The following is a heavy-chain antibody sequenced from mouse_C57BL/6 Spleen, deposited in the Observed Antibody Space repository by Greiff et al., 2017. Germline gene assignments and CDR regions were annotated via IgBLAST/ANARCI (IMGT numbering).Heavy chain of an antibody. CDR2: IRLKSDNYAT. J-gene: IGHJ4*01. Sequence: EVQVVESGGGLVQPGGSMKLSCVASGFTFSNYWMNWVRQSPEKGLEWVAQIRLKSDNYATHYAESVKGRFTISRDDSKSSVYLQMNNLKAEDTGIYYCTVYYYGSRYYAMDYWGQGTSVTVSS. CDR3: TVYYYGSRYYAMDY. V-gene: IGHV6-3*01. D-gene: IGHD1-1*01. CDR1: GFTFSNYW.